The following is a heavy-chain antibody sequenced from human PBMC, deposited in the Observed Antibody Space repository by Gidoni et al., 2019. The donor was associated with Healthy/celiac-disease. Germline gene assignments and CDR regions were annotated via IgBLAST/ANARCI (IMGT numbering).Heavy chain of an antibody. V-gene: IGHV4-31*03. CDR3: AREPRRRLNYGDYENRGYFDL. D-gene: IGHD4-17*01. CDR1: GGSISSGGYY. Sequence: QVQLQESGPGLVKPSQTLSLTCTVSGGSISSGGYYWSGIRQHPGKGLEWIGYIYYSGSTYYNPSLKSRVTISVDTSKNQFSLKLSSVTAADTAVYYCAREPRRRLNYGDYENRGYFDLWGRGTLVTVSS. CDR2: IYYSGST. J-gene: IGHJ2*01.